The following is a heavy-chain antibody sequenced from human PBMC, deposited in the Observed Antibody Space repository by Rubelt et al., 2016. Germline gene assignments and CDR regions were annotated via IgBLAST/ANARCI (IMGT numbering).Heavy chain of an antibody. D-gene: IGHD3-9*01. Sequence: QVQLQESGPGLVKPSETLSLNCAVSGGSIINYYWSWIRQPPGKALEWIGYIYHTGSTNYNPSLKSRVSMSVDTSRNQLSLNAAPVAAADTAVYYCARAEYSSDDPGYYYAFDIWGQGTMVVVSS. CDR3: ARAEYSSDDPGYYYAFDI. CDR1: GGSIINYY. V-gene: IGHV4-59*01. CDR2: IYHTGST. J-gene: IGHJ3*02.